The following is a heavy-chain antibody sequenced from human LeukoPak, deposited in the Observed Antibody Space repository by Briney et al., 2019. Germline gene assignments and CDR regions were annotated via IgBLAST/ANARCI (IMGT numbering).Heavy chain of an antibody. V-gene: IGHV3-73*01. J-gene: IGHJ6*03. Sequence: GGSLRLSCAASGFTFSGSAMHWVRQASGKGLEWVGRIRSKANSYATAYAASVKGRFTISRDDSKNTAYLQMNSLKTEDTAVYYCTRGDGSGSYYGYYYYMDVWGKGTTVTVSS. CDR3: TRGDGSGSYYGYYYYMDV. D-gene: IGHD1-26*01. CDR1: GFTFSGSA. CDR2: IRSKANSYAT.